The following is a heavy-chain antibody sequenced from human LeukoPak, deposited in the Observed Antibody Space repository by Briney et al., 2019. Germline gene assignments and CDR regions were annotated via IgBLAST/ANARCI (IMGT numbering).Heavy chain of an antibody. J-gene: IGHJ6*03. CDR1: GGSISSSSYY. V-gene: IGHV4-39*01. Sequence: SETLSLTCTVSGGSISSSSYYWGWIRQPPGKGLEWIGSIYYSGSTYYNPSLKSRVTISVDTSKNQFSLKLSSVTAADTAVYYCARTNYYSKGYYYYMDVWGKGTTVTVSS. CDR2: IYYSGST. CDR3: ARTNYYSKGYYYYMDV. D-gene: IGHD4-11*01.